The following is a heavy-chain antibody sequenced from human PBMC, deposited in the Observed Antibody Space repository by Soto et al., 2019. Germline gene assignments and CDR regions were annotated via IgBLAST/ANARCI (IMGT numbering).Heavy chain of an antibody. CDR3: AHAGIMEEAAEDDSTEPGAFDI. D-gene: IGHD3-22*01. CDR2: ISWDDDE. Sequence: QITLQESGPTLVKPTQTLTLTCTVSGFSVSTSGVGVGWIRQPPGKALEWLALISWDDDERYSPSLKSRITIPNDTSENQVVPTMTNVHPVDTDTYSCAHAGIMEEAAEDDSTEPGAFDIWGQGTMGIVSS. CDR1: GFSVSTSGVG. J-gene: IGHJ3*02. V-gene: IGHV2-5*02.